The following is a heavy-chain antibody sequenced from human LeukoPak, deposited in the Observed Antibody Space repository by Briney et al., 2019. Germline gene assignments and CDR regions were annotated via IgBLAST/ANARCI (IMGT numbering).Heavy chain of an antibody. Sequence: QPSETLSLTCTVSGGSISSYYWSWIRQPPGKGLEWIGYIYYSGSTNYNPSLKSRVTISVDTSKKEISLKLSSVTAADTAVYYCARGRYGTVTRGWFDPWGQGTLVTVSS. CDR2: IYYSGST. J-gene: IGHJ5*02. V-gene: IGHV4-59*01. CDR1: GGSISSYY. CDR3: ARGRYGTVTRGWFDP. D-gene: IGHD1-1*01.